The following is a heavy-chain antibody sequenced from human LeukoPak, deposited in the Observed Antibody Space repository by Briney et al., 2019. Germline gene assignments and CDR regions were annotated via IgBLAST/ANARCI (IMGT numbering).Heavy chain of an antibody. CDR2: MNPKSGNT. Sequence: ASVKVSCKASGYTFTSYGISWVRQATGQGLEWMGWMNPKSGNTGYAQKFQGRVTMTMSTSVRTAYMELSSLRSEDTAVYYCARGSTVDTVATPLKYWGQGTLVTVSS. CDR3: ARGSTVDTVATPLKY. CDR1: GYTFTSYG. V-gene: IGHV1-8*02. J-gene: IGHJ4*02. D-gene: IGHD5-12*01.